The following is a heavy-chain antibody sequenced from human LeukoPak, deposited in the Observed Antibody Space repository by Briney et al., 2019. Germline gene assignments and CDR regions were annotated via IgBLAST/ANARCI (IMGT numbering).Heavy chain of an antibody. CDR2: ISSSSSYI. CDR3: ARLIAVAGMLFDY. Sequence: SXNWVRXAPGKGLEWVSSISSSSSYIYYADSVKGRFTISRDNAKNSLYLQMNSLRAEDTAVYYCARLIAVAGMLFDYWGQGTLVTVSS. D-gene: IGHD6-19*01. CDR1: S. J-gene: IGHJ4*02. V-gene: IGHV3-21*01.